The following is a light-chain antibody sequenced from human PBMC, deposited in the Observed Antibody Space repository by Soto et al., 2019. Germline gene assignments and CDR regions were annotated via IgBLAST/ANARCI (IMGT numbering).Light chain of an antibody. CDR3: CSYAGSYTLV. J-gene: IGLJ2*01. Sequence: QSALPQPASVSGSPGQSITISCTGTSSDVGGYIYVSWYQQHPGKAPKLMIYDVSKRPSGVPDRFSGSKSGNTASLTISGLQAEDEADYYCCSYAGSYTLVFGGGTQLTVL. CDR2: DVS. V-gene: IGLV2-11*01. CDR1: SSDVGGYIY.